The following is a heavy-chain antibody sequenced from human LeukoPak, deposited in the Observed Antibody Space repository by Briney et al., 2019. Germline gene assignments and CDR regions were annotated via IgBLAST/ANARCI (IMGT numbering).Heavy chain of an antibody. Sequence: SETLSLTCAVYGGSFSGYYWSWVRQPPGKGLEWIGEINHSGSTNYNTSLKSRVTISVDTTKNRFSLKLSSVTAADTAVYYCARWSSNYYDSSGRRFDPWGQGTLVTVSS. CDR2: INHSGST. J-gene: IGHJ5*02. CDR1: GGSFSGYY. CDR3: ARWSSNYYDSSGRRFDP. V-gene: IGHV4-34*01. D-gene: IGHD3-22*01.